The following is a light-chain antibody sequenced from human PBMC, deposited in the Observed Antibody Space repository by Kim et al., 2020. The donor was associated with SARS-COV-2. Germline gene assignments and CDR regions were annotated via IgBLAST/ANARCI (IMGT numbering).Light chain of an antibody. V-gene: IGLV3-1*01. CDR2: QDN. CDR1: KLGDKY. CDR3: QAWDSSTRV. J-gene: IGLJ3*02. Sequence: SVSPGQTASITCSGDKLGDKYACWYQQKPGQSPVLVIYQDNKRPSGIPERFSGSSSGNTATLTIGGTQTMDEADYYCQAWDSSTRVFGGGTQLTVL.